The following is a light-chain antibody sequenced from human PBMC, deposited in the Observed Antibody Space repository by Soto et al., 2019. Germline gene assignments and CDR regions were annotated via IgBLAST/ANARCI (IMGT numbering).Light chain of an antibody. J-gene: IGKJ5*01. V-gene: IGKV3-11*01. CDR1: QPVNNN. CDR2: DAS. CDR3: QQRSNWPLLIT. Sequence: IVMPQSPATLSVSPGDKATLSCRSTQPVNNNLAWYRHKPGQAQGLLIYDASSRATGIPARFSGSGSGTDFALTISSIEPEDFAVYSCQQRSNWPLLITFGQGTRLEIK.